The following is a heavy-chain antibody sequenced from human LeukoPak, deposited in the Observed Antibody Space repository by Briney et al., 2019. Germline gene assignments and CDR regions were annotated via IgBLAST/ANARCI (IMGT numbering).Heavy chain of an antibody. CDR2: INHSGGT. J-gene: IGHJ6*02. Sequence: SETLSLTCAVYGGSFSGYYWSWIRQPPGKGLEWIGEINHSGGTNYNPSLKSRVTISVDTSKNQFSLKLSSVTAADTAVYYCASAKTYYYDSSGYWPHYYGMDVWGQGTTVTVSS. CDR3: ASAKTYYYDSSGYWPHYYGMDV. CDR1: GGSFSGYY. D-gene: IGHD3-22*01. V-gene: IGHV4-34*01.